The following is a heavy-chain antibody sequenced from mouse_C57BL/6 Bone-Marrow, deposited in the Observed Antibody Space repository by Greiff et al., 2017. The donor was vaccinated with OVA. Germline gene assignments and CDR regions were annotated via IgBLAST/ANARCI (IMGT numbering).Heavy chain of an antibody. CDR1: GFTFSSYA. V-gene: IGHV5-9-1*02. D-gene: IGHD1-1*01. CDR2: ISSGGDYI. J-gene: IGHJ4*01. CDR3: TRDWAYYGSSVYAMDY. Sequence: EVQLVESGEGLVKPGGSLKLSCAASGFTFSSYAMSWVRQTPEKRLEWVAYISSGGDYIYYADTVKGRFTISRDNARNTLYLQMSSLKSEDTAMYYCTRDWAYYGSSVYAMDYWGQGTSVTVSS.